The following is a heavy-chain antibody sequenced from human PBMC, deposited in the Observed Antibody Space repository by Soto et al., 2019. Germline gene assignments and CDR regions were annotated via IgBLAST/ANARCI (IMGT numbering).Heavy chain of an antibody. CDR2: IKSKTDGGTT. CDR3: TPGNGWWAEATPVY. CDR1: GFTLSNAW. Sequence: EVQLVESGGGLVKPGVSLRLSCAASGFTLSNAWMNWVLQAPWNGLEWLGRIKSKTDGGTTDYAAPVNGRFTISRDDSKNTRYLKMNSLKTEDTAVNYCTPGNGWWAEATPVYWGQGTLVTVSS. D-gene: IGHD2-15*01. V-gene: IGHV3-15*07. J-gene: IGHJ4*02.